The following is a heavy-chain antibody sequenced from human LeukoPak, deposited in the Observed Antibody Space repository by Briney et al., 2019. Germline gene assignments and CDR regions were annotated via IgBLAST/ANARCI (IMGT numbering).Heavy chain of an antibody. J-gene: IGHJ4*02. V-gene: IGHV1-2*02. Sequence: ASVKVSCKASGYTFTGHDMHWVRQAPGQGLEWMGWIKPNTGDTNYAQKFQGRVTMTRDTTISTAYMELSRLTSDDTAVYYCASYPRYSSSPPFDYWGQGTLVTVSS. CDR2: IKPNTGDT. CDR3: ASYPRYSSSPPFDY. D-gene: IGHD6-19*01. CDR1: GYTFTGHD.